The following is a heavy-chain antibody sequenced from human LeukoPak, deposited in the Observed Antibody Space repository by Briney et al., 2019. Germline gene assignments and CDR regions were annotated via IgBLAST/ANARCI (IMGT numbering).Heavy chain of an antibody. V-gene: IGHV4-59*08. CDR2: IYYSGST. J-gene: IGHJ6*02. Sequence: PSETLSLTCTVSGGSISSYYWSRIRQPPGKGLEWIGYIYYSGSTNYNPSLKSRVTISVDTSKNQFSLKLSSVTAADTAVYYCARHLDNPYDFWSGYQDYYYYYGMDVWGQGTTVTVSS. CDR3: ARHLDNPYDFWSGYQDYYYYYGMDV. D-gene: IGHD3-3*01. CDR1: GGSISSYY.